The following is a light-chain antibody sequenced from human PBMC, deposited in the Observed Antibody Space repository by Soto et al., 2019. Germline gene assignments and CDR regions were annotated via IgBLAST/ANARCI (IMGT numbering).Light chain of an antibody. V-gene: IGKV3D-20*02. CDR1: QSVRSMY. J-gene: IGKJ1*01. CDR2: DAS. Sequence: EIVLTQSPATLSLSPGERATLSCRASQSVRSMYLAWYQQKPGQAPRLLIYDASSRATDIPERFRGSGSGTEFTLTINSLQSDDFAVYYCQQYSDWPPWTFGQGTKVDIK. CDR3: QQYSDWPPWT.